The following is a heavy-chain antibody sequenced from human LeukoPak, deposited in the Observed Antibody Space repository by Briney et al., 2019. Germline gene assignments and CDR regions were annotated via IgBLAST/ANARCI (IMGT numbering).Heavy chain of an antibody. D-gene: IGHD3-9*01. CDR2: IRYDGSNK. V-gene: IGHV3-30*02. CDR3: AKGRFDMLTAPMGIDY. CDR1: GFTFSSYG. J-gene: IGHJ4*02. Sequence: PGGSLRLSCAASGFTFSSYGMHWVRQAPGKGLEWVAFIRYDGSNKYYADSVKGRFTISRDNSKNTLYLQMNSLRAEDTAVYYCAKGRFDMLTAPMGIDYWGQGTLVTVSS.